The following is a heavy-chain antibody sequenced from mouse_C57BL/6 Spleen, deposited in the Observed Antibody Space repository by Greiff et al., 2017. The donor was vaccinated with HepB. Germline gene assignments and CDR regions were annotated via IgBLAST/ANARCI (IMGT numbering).Heavy chain of an antibody. Sequence: VQGVESGAELARPGASVKLSCKASGYTFTSYGISWVKQRTGQGLEWIGEIYPRSGNTYYNEKFKGKATLTADKSSSTAYMELRSLTSEDSAVYFCARSLLGKGSFDYWGQGTTLTVSS. V-gene: IGHV1-81*01. CDR1: GYTFTSYG. J-gene: IGHJ2*01. CDR3: ARSLLGKGSFDY. CDR2: IYPRSGNT. D-gene: IGHD4-1*01.